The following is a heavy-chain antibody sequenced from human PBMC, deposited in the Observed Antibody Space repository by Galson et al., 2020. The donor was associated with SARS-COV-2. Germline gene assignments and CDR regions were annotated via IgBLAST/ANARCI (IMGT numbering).Heavy chain of an antibody. Sequence: SVKVSCKASGGTFSSYAISWVRQAPGQGLEWMGGIIPIFGTANYAQKFQGRVTITADESTSTAYMELSSLRSEDTALYYCARETNGDYFYCFDYWGQGTLVTVSS. CDR2: IIPIFGTA. D-gene: IGHD4-17*01. V-gene: IGHV1-69*13. CDR3: ARETNGDYFYCFDY. CDR1: GGTFSSYA. J-gene: IGHJ4*02.